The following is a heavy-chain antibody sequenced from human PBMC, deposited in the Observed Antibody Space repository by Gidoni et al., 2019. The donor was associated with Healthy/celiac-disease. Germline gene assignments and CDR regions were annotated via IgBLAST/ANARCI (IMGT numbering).Heavy chain of an antibody. D-gene: IGHD3-22*01. Sequence: QVQLVESGGGVVQPGRSLRLSCAASGFTFSSYAMHWVRQAPGKGLEWVAVISYDGSNKYYADSVKGRFTISRDNSKNTLYLQMNSLRAEDTAVYYCARDQRSSGSSFYFDYWGQGTLVTVSS. CDR2: ISYDGSNK. J-gene: IGHJ4*02. V-gene: IGHV3-30*04. CDR3: ARDQRSSGSSFYFDY. CDR1: GFTFSSYA.